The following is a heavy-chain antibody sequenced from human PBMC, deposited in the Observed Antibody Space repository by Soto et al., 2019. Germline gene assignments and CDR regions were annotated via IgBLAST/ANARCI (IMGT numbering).Heavy chain of an antibody. D-gene: IGHD1-26*01. Sequence: EVPLVESGGCLMQPGGSLRLSCAASGFTVSTYNMIWVRQAPVKGLEWVSVTYSGGSTQYADSVKGRFTVSRDNSKNTLYLQMSSLRDEDTAVYYCARKLSGAVQGWAYGMDVWGRGTTVTVSS. CDR2: TYSGGST. V-gene: IGHV3-53*02. CDR3: ARKLSGAVQGWAYGMDV. CDR1: GFTVSTYN. J-gene: IGHJ6*02.